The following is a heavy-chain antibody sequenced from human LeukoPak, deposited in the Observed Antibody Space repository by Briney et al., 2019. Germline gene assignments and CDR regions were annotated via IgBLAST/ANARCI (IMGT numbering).Heavy chain of an antibody. Sequence: SETLSLTCALSGGSIKNYYWSWIRQPLGKGLEWIGYVYYTGTTSYNPSLKSRVTISVETSKNQFSMTITSVTAADTAVYHCARQSDPYYHYGLDFWGQGTTVIVSS. J-gene: IGHJ6*02. CDR1: GGSIKNYY. V-gene: IGHV4-59*01. CDR3: ARQSDPYYHYGLDF. CDR2: VYYTGTT.